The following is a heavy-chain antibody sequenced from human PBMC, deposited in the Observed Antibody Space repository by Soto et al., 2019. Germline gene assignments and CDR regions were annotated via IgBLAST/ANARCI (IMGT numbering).Heavy chain of an antibody. J-gene: IGHJ6*02. V-gene: IGHV1-69*18. CDR3: ARVVMPTVPASYYYGMDV. Sequence: QVQLVQSGAEVKKPGSSVTVSCKASGGTFSSYAISWVRQAPGQGLEWMGRIIPFIGTANYAQKFQGIVTITADESPRTAYMDLTSLRSEDTAVYYCARVVMPTVPASYYYGMDVWGQGTTVTVSS. CDR1: GGTFSSYA. D-gene: IGHD4-4*01. CDR2: IIPFIGTA.